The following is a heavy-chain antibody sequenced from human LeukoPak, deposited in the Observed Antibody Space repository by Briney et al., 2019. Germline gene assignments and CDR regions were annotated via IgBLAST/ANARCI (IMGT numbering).Heavy chain of an antibody. CDR1: GFSFSSYA. J-gene: IGHJ4*02. V-gene: IGHV3-23*01. Sequence: PGGSLRLSCAASGFSFSSYAMSWVRQAPGKGLEWVSTISWTGGRTYYADSVKGRFTISRDNPKDTLSLQMNSLRAEDTAVYYCAKDPSVDSGRFDYWGQGTLVTVSS. CDR3: AKDPSVDSGRFDY. CDR2: ISWTGGRT.